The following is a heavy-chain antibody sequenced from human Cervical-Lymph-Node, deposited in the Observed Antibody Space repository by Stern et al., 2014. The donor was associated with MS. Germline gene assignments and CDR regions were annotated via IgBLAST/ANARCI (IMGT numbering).Heavy chain of an antibody. J-gene: IGHJ4*02. CDR2: ISSRGDLI. CDR3: VRADGSADDY. Sequence: QMQLVQSGGGLVKPGGSLRLSCQASGFIFSDYYMTWIRQAPGKGLEWISYISSRGDLIFYADSVRGRFTISRDNAKNSVFLQLNSLRPDDTAVYYCVRADGSADDYWGQGTLVTVSS. CDR1: GFIFSDYY. V-gene: IGHV3-11*01. D-gene: IGHD3-10*01.